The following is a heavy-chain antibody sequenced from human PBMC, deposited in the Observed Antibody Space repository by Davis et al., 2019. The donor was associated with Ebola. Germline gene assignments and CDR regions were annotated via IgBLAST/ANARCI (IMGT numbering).Heavy chain of an antibody. Sequence: SETLSLTCTVSGGSISSYYWSWIRQPPGKGLEWIGYIYYSGSTNYNPSLKSRVTISVDTSKNQFSLKLSSVTAADTAVYYCAKGLRYSYGPPVYYYGMDVWGQGTTVTVSS. J-gene: IGHJ6*02. V-gene: IGHV4-59*01. D-gene: IGHD5-18*01. CDR3: AKGLRYSYGPPVYYYGMDV. CDR1: GGSISSYY. CDR2: IYYSGST.